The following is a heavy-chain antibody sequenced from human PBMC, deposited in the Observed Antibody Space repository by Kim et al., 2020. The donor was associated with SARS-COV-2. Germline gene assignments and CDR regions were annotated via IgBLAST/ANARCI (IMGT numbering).Heavy chain of an antibody. D-gene: IGHD3-22*01. CDR3: AKGRFYDNTGYVYFDY. V-gene: IGHV3-23*01. J-gene: IGHJ4*02. Sequence: SVKGRFAISRGNAENTLFVQMYSLRVEDTAVYFCAKGRFYDNTGYVYFDYWGQGTLVTVSS.